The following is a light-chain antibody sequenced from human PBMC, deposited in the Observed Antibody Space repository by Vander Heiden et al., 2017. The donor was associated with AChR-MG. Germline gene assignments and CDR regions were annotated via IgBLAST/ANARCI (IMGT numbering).Light chain of an antibody. V-gene: IGKV3-20*01. Sequence: EIVLTQSPGTLSLSPGERATLSCRASQSVSSSYLAWYQQKPGQAPRLLIYGASSRATGIPDRFSGSAYGTDFTLTISRRDPEDFAVYYCQHGGWSPGITFGQRTRLEIK. CDR1: QSVSSSY. CDR3: QHGGWSPGIT. CDR2: GAS. J-gene: IGKJ5*01.